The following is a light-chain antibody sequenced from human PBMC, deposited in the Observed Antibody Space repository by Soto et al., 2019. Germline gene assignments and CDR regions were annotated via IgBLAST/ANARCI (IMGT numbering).Light chain of an antibody. V-gene: IGKV2-30*01. CDR1: QSLLNSDGSTY. CDR2: QIS. J-gene: IGKJ1*01. CDR3: MQATHWPRT. Sequence: LSRPVTLGQWASSSFRSRQSLLNSDGSTYLNWFQQRPGQSPRRLIYQISTRDSGVPDRFSGSGSGTDFTLKISRVEAEDVGVYYCMQATHWPRTFGQGTKVDI.